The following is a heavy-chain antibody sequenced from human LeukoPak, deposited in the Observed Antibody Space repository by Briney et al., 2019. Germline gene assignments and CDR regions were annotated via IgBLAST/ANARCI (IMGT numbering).Heavy chain of an antibody. CDR1: GGSFSGYY. CDR3: AILPIVVVPAASGSDAFDI. J-gene: IGHJ3*02. D-gene: IGHD2-2*01. CDR2: INHSGST. Sequence: SETLSLTCAVYGGSFSGYYWSWIRQPPGKGLEWIGEINHSGSTNYNPSLKSRVTISVDTSKNQFSLKLSSVTAADTAVYYCAILPIVVVPAASGSDAFDIWGQGTMVTVSS. V-gene: IGHV4-34*01.